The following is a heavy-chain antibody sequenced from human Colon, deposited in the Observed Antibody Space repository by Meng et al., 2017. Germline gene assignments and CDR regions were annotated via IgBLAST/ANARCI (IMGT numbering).Heavy chain of an antibody. Sequence: EVQLVGAGGGLVQAGGSLRLSCAVSGFSVSSDFMIWVRQAPGKGLEWVSMIHSSAGTFFADSVKGRFTVSTDNSKNTLYLQMNSLRIEDTAVYHCANRFVWGLGTLVTVSS. CDR2: IHSSAGT. D-gene: IGHD3-3*01. CDR3: ANRFV. J-gene: IGHJ4*02. V-gene: IGHV3-66*02. CDR1: GFSVSSDF.